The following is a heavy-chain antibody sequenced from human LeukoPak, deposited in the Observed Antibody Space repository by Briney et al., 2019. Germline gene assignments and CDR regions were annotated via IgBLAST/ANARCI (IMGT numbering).Heavy chain of an antibody. D-gene: IGHD5-12*01. CDR2: INPNSGAT. CDR3: ARDERRGYSGYDPYYMDV. J-gene: IGHJ6*03. V-gene: IGHV1-2*02. Sequence: GASVKVSCKGSGYIFTGHLIHWVRQAPGQGLEWMGWINPNSGATTYAQKFKGRVTMTRDTSTSTAYMELSGLRSDDTAIYFCARDERRGYSGYDPYYMDVWGNGTTLTVSS. CDR1: GYIFTGHL.